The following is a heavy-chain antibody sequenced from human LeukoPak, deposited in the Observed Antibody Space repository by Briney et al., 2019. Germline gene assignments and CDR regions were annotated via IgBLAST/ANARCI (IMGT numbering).Heavy chain of an antibody. CDR1: GYTSTSYG. D-gene: IGHD4-17*01. Sequence: ASVKVSCKASGYTSTSYGISWVRQAPGQGLEWMGWISAYNGNTNYAQKLQGRVTMTTDTSTSTAYMELRSLRSDDTAVYYCARDRGTPFDYGDYGLYWGQGTLVTVSS. CDR2: ISAYNGNT. CDR3: ARDRGTPFDYGDYGLY. J-gene: IGHJ4*02. V-gene: IGHV1-18*01.